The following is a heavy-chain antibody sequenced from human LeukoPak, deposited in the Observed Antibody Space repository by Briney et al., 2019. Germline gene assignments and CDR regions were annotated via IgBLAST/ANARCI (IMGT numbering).Heavy chain of an antibody. CDR2: IYWNDEK. D-gene: IGHD3-22*01. CDR1: GLSLSTSGVG. V-gene: IGHV2-5*01. J-gene: IGHJ3*02. CDR3: AHTQYYFDSGGVDDGFDI. Sequence: VSGPTLVKPTQTLTLTCTLSGLSLSTSGVGVGWIRQPPGKALEWLALIYWNDEKRYSPSLKSRLTITKDTSKIQVVLAMTNKDPVDTATYYCAHTQYYFDSGGVDDGFDIWGQGTVVTVSS.